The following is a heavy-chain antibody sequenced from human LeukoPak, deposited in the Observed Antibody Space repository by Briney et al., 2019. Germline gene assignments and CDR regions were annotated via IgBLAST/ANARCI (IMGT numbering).Heavy chain of an antibody. CDR2: IYHSGST. CDR1: GGSISSYY. D-gene: IGHD6-13*01. CDR3: ARQRAAAAYYFDY. V-gene: IGHV4-59*08. Sequence: SETLSLTCTVSGGSISSYYWSWIRQPPGKGLEWIGYIYHSGSTYYNPSLKSRVTISVDRSKNQFSLKLSSVTAADTAVYYCARQRAAAAYYFDYWGQGTLVTVSS. J-gene: IGHJ4*02.